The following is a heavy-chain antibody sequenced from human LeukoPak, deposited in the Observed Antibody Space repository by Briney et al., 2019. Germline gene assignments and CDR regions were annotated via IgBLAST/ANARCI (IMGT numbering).Heavy chain of an antibody. CDR1: GYTFISYG. D-gene: IGHD1-26*01. CDR3: AREGGVGPTAPPDYYSYQNDV. J-gene: IGHJ6*03. CDR2: ISPYSGKT. V-gene: IGHV1-18*01. Sequence: ASVKVSCKASGYTFISYGITWVRQAPGQGLEWMGWISPYSGKTNFQPKLQGRVTMTTDTSTSTACMELRSLRSDDTAVYYCAREGGVGPTAPPDYYSYQNDVWGRGTTVTVSS.